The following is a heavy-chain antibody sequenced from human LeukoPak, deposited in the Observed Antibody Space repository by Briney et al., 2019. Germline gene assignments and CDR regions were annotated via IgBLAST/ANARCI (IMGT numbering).Heavy chain of an antibody. Sequence: PSETLSLTCTVSGGSISSSSYYWSWIRQPPGKGLEWIGEINHSGSTNYNPSLKSRVIISVDTSKNQFSLKLSSVTAADTAVYYCARGSSSSLDHWGQGTLVTVSS. J-gene: IGHJ4*02. V-gene: IGHV4-39*07. CDR1: GGSISSSSYY. CDR3: ARGSSSSLDH. CDR2: INHSGST. D-gene: IGHD6-13*01.